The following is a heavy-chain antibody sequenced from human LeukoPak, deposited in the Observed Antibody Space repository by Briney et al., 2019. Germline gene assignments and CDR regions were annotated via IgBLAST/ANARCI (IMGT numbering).Heavy chain of an antibody. Sequence: ASVKVSCKASAYTFTSYLLHWVRQAPGQGLEWRGTIDPSGGSTDYAQRFQGRVTLTRDTSTNTVYMELSSLTSDDTAVYYCARDLGLRGVTNWFDPWGQGTLVTVSS. CDR1: AYTFTSYL. J-gene: IGHJ5*02. CDR3: ARDLGLRGVTNWFDP. V-gene: IGHV1-46*01. D-gene: IGHD3-10*01. CDR2: IDPSGGST.